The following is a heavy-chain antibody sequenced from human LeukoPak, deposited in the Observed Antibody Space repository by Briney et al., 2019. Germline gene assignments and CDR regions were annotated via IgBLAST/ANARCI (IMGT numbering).Heavy chain of an antibody. Sequence: SETLSLTCNVSGGSISSSAYYWRWIRQPPGKGLEWIGSIYYSGSTYYNLPLKSRVTISVDTSKNQFSLKLGSVTAADTAIYYCARRNYYGSGSHDYWGPGTLVIVSS. J-gene: IGHJ4*02. CDR2: IYYSGST. CDR3: ARRNYYGSGSHDY. D-gene: IGHD3-10*01. CDR1: GGSISSSAYY. V-gene: IGHV4-39*01.